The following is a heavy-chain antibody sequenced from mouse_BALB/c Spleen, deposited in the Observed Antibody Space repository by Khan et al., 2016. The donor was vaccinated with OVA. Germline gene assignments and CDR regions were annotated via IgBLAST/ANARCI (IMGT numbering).Heavy chain of an antibody. CDR3: AGGGDGGFAY. D-gene: IGHD3-3*01. CDR1: GYTFTSYD. Sequence: QVQLQQSGAELVKPGASVKLSCKASGYTFTSYDINWVRQRPEQGLEWIGWMFPGDGSTKYNENFKGKATLTTDKSSSTAYMQLSRLTSEDSGAYCCAGGGDGGFAYWGQGTLVTVSA. CDR2: MFPGDGST. V-gene: IGHV1-85*01. J-gene: IGHJ3*01.